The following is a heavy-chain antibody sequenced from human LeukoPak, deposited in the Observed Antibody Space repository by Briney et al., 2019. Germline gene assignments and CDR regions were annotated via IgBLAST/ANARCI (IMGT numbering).Heavy chain of an antibody. Sequence: GGSLRLSCAASGFTVSSNYMSWVRQAPGKGLEWVSVIYSGGSTYYADSVKGRFTISRDNSKNTLYLQMNSLRAEDTAVYYCARGFNSSGIDAFDIWGQGTMVTVSS. CDR3: ARGFNSSGIDAFDI. CDR1: GFTVSSNY. J-gene: IGHJ3*02. D-gene: IGHD3-22*01. V-gene: IGHV3-53*01. CDR2: IYSGGST.